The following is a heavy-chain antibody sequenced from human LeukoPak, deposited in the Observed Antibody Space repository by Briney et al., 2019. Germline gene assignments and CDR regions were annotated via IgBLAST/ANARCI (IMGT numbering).Heavy chain of an antibody. J-gene: IGHJ6*03. CDR3: ARDSARYCSGGSCYSGGHYYMDV. CDR2: IYYSGST. Sequence: SETLSLTCTVSGGSISSSSYYWGWIRQPPGKGLEWIGSIYYSGSTYYNPSLKSRVTISVDTSKNQFSLKLSSVTAADTAVYYCARDSARYCSGGSCYSGGHYYMDVWGKGTTVTVSS. CDR1: GGSISSSSYY. D-gene: IGHD2-15*01. V-gene: IGHV4-39*07.